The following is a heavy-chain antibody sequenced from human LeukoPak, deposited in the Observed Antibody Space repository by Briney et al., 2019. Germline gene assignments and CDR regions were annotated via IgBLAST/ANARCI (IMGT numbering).Heavy chain of an antibody. D-gene: IGHD6-19*01. Sequence: GTSLRLSCVASGFSFSNHGMHWVRQAPGKGLEWVSVIARDGGAKFYADSVRGRFTLSRDNSKNMFFLQMNFLTVEDTAIYYCAREATWGQWYFDHWGQGTPVTVSS. V-gene: IGHV3-30*03. CDR2: IARDGGAK. CDR3: AREATWGQWYFDH. CDR1: GFSFSNHG. J-gene: IGHJ4*02.